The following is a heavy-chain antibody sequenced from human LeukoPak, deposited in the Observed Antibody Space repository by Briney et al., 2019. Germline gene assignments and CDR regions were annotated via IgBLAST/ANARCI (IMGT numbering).Heavy chain of an antibody. J-gene: IGHJ4*02. CDR3: AREREGPYGYLDY. V-gene: IGHV4-61*02. CDR1: GGSIRSGSYY. D-gene: IGHD4-17*01. CDR2: VYTSGST. Sequence: PSETLSLTCTVSGGSIRSGSYYWSWIRQAAGKGLEWIGRVYTSGSTNYNPSLESQVTISVDTSKNQFSLNLSSVTAADTAVYYCAREREGPYGYLDYWGQGTLVTVSS.